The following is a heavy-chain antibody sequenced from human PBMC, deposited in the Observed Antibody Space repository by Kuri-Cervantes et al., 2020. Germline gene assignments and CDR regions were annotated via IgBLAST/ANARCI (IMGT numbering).Heavy chain of an antibody. Sequence: GSLRLCCAVSGGSISSSNWWSWVRQPPGKGLEWIGEIYHSGSTNYNPSLKSRVTISVDTSKNQFSLKLSSVTAADTAVYYCASLFGELLYGWFDPWGQGTLVTVSS. CDR1: GGSISSSNW. V-gene: IGHV4-4*02. J-gene: IGHJ5*02. CDR2: IYHSGST. CDR3: ASLFGELLYGWFDP. D-gene: IGHD3-10*02.